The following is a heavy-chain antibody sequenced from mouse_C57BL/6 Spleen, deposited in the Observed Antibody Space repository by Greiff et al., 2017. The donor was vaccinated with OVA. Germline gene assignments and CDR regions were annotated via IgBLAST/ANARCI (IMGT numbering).Heavy chain of an antibody. CDR1: GYTFTDYY. CDR3: ARNGYYSY. Sequence: VHLVESGAELVRPGASVKLSCKASGYTFTDYYINWVKQRPGQGLEWIARIYPGSGNTYYNEKFKGKATLTAEKSSSTAYMQLSSLTSEDAAVYFCARNGYYSYWGQGTTLTVSS. V-gene: IGHV1-76*01. D-gene: IGHD2-3*01. J-gene: IGHJ2*01. CDR2: IYPGSGNT.